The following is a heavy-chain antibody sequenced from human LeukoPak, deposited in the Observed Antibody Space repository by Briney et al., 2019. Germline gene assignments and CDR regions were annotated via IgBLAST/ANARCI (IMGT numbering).Heavy chain of an antibody. D-gene: IGHD3-10*01. V-gene: IGHV4-34*01. CDR2: INHSGST. Sequence: PSETLSLTCAVYGGSFSGYYWSWIRQPPGKGLEWIGEINHSGSTNYNPSLKSRVTISVDTSKNQFSLKLSSVTAADTAVYYCARGSSGMMDYWGQGTLVTVSS. J-gene: IGHJ4*02. CDR1: GGSFSGYY. CDR3: ARGSSGMMDY.